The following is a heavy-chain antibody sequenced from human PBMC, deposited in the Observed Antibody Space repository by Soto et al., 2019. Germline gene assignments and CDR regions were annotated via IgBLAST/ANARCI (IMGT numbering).Heavy chain of an antibody. CDR3: ARDISWDLAVAGTGEENYFDY. CDR2: ISYDGSNK. Sequence: GGSLRLSCAASGFTFSSYAMHWVRQAPGKGLEWVAVISYDGSNKYYADSVKGRFTISRDNSKNTLYLQMNSLRAEDTAVYYCARDISWDLAVAGTGEENYFDYWGQGTLVTVSS. D-gene: IGHD6-19*01. CDR1: GFTFSSYA. V-gene: IGHV3-30-3*01. J-gene: IGHJ4*02.